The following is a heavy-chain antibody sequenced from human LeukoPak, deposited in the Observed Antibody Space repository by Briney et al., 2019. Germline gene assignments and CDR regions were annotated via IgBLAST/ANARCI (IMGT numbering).Heavy chain of an antibody. CDR1: GGSISGHY. Sequence: PSETLSLTCTVSGGSISGHYWSWIRQSPGKGLEWIGYIYYTGSTNYNPSPKSRVTISVDTSKNQFSLKLTSVTAADTAVYYCARIGTAASFDSWGQGTQVTVSS. J-gene: IGHJ5*01. CDR3: ARIGTAASFDS. CDR2: IYYTGST. D-gene: IGHD6-13*01. V-gene: IGHV4-59*11.